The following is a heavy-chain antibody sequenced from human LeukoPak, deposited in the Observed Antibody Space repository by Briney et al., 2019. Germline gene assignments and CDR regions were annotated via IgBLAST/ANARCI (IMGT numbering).Heavy chain of an antibody. V-gene: IGHV1-2*02. CDR2: INPNSGGT. CDR1: GYTFTGYY. D-gene: IGHD3-9*01. J-gene: IGHJ5*02. Sequence: ASVKVSCKASGYTFTGYYMHWVRQAPGQGLEWMGWINPNSGGTNYAQKFQGRVTMTRDTSISTAYMELSRLRSDDTAVYYCARGQDTLYYDILTGYSTWGQGTLVTVSS. CDR3: ARGQDTLYYDILTGYST.